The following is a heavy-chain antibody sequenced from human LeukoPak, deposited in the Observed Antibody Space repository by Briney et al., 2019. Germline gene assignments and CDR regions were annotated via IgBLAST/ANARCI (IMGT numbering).Heavy chain of an antibody. V-gene: IGHV3-53*01. CDR3: AKGLRTGVGPYMGYHYYMDV. J-gene: IGHJ6*03. D-gene: IGHD3-16*01. CDR1: GFTVSSYY. CDR2: IYSGGST. Sequence: PGGSLRLSCAASGFTVSSYYISWVRQAPGKGLEWVSCIYSGGSTYYADSVKGRFTISRDNSYNTVSLQMNSLRDEDTGVYYCAKGLRTGVGPYMGYHYYMDVWGKGATVTVSS.